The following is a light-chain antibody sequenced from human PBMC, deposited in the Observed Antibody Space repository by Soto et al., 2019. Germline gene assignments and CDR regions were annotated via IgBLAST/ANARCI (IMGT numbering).Light chain of an antibody. J-gene: IGKJ5*01. V-gene: IGKV1-33*01. CDR2: DAS. CDR1: QDISKN. Sequence: IQMTQSPSSLSASVGDRVTITCQARQDISKNLNWYQQKPGKAPKLLIYDASSLQTGVPSRFSGSGSATHFTFTISSLQPEDIATYYCQQYDNLLPITFGQGTRLEMK. CDR3: QQYDNLLPIT.